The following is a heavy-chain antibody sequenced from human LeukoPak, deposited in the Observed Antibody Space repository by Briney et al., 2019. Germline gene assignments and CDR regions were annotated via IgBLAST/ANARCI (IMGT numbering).Heavy chain of an antibody. CDR2: IYYSGST. V-gene: IGHV4-39*01. J-gene: IGHJ4*02. CDR3: ARSLYSSGWLADY. D-gene: IGHD6-19*01. Sequence: SETLSLTCTVSGGSISSGSYYWGWIRQPPGKGLEWIGSIYYSGSTYYNPSLKSRVTISVDKSKNQFSLKLSSVTAADTAVYYCARSLYSSGWLADYWGQGTLVTVSS. CDR1: GGSISSGSYY.